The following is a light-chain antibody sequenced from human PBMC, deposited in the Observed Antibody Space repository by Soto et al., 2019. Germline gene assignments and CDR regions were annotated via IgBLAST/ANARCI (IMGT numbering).Light chain of an antibody. CDR1: RSVFYSSNNKDY. J-gene: IGKJ2*01. CDR3: QQYYSSPYT. CDR2: WAS. Sequence: DIVLTQSPDSLAVSLGERATINCKSSRSVFYSSNNKDYLAWYQQKPGQPPNLLIYWASTRESGVPDRSSGSGSATDFTLTISSLQAEDVAVYYCQQYYSSPYTFGQGTKLEIK. V-gene: IGKV4-1*01.